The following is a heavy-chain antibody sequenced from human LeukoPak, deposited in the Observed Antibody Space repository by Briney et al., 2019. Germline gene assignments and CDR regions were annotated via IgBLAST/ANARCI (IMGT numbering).Heavy chain of an antibody. CDR3: ARSYLGGWYYFDY. V-gene: IGHV4-34*01. D-gene: IGHD6-19*01. Sequence: SETLSLTCAVYGGSFSGYYWSWIRQPPGKGLEWIGEINHSGSTNYNPSLKSRVTVSVDTSKNQFSLKLSSVTAADTAVYYCARSYLGGWYYFDYWGQGTLVTVSS. J-gene: IGHJ4*02. CDR1: GGSFSGYY. CDR2: INHSGST.